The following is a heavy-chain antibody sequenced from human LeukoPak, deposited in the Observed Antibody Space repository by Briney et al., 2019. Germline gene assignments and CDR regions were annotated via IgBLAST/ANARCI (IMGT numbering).Heavy chain of an antibody. J-gene: IGHJ6*02. D-gene: IGHD2-15*01. Sequence: PSETLSLTCTVSGYSISSGYYWGWIRQPPGKGLEWIGSIYHSGSTYYNPSLKSRVTISVDTSKNQFSLKLSSVTAADTAVYYCARHADCSGGSCYSYYYYGMDVWGQGTTVTVSS. CDR1: GYSISSGYY. V-gene: IGHV4-38-2*02. CDR3: ARHADCSGGSCYSYYYYGMDV. CDR2: IYHSGST.